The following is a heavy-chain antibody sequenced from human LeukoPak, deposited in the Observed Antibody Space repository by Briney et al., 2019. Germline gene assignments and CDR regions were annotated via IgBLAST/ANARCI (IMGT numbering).Heavy chain of an antibody. CDR2: IFHSGTT. CDR3: AKEVYGFLMDV. V-gene: IGHV4-59*01. J-gene: IGHJ6*03. Sequence: SETLSLTCTMSGGSFSSDYWNWIRQPPVKGLEWIGYIFHSGTTNYNPSLKSRVTISVDTSKNHCSLRLSSVTAADTAVYYCAKEVYGFLMDVWGKGTTVTVSS. D-gene: IGHD2/OR15-2a*01. CDR1: GGSFSSDY.